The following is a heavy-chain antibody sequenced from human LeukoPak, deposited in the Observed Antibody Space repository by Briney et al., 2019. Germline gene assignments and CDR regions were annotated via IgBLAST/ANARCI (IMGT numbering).Heavy chain of an antibody. CDR3: AIVWATKRVVDY. D-gene: IGHD5-12*01. CDR1: RLTFSSYA. V-gene: IGHV3-23*01. Sequence: PGGSLRLSCAASRLTFSSYAMSWVRQAPGKGLEWVSAISGSGGSTYYADSVKGRFTISRDNSKNTLYLQMNSLRAEDTAVYYCAIVWATKRVVDYWGQGTLVTVSS. J-gene: IGHJ4*02. CDR2: ISGSGGST.